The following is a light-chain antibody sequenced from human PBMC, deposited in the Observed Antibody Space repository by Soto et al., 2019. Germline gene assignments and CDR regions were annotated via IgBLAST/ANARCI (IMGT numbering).Light chain of an antibody. J-gene: IGKJ1*01. Sequence: EIVLTQSPGTLSLFPGERATLSCRASQSVSDFLAWYQQKPGQAPRLLIYDAAKRAPGIPARFSGSGSGTDFTLTISSLQSGDFAVYYCQQYNIWPPWTFGQGTKVEIK. CDR2: DAA. CDR3: QQYNIWPPWT. V-gene: IGKV3-11*01. CDR1: QSVSDF.